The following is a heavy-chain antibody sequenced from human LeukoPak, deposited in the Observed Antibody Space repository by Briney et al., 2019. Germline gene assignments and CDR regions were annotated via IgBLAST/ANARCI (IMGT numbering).Heavy chain of an antibody. CDR3: VSGDFDY. CDR1: GFTFGSYN. J-gene: IGHJ4*02. CDR2: ITSSSSGI. D-gene: IGHD3-10*01. Sequence: TGGSLRLSCAASGFTFGSYNMNWVRQAPGKGLEWVSYITSSSSGIYYADSVKGRFTISRDNAKNSLYLQMNSLRDEDTAVYYCVSGDFDYWGQGTLVTVSS. V-gene: IGHV3-48*02.